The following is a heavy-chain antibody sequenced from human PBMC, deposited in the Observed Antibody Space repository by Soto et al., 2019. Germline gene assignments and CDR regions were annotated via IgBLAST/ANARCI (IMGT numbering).Heavy chain of an antibody. CDR1: GFTFSSYA. V-gene: IGHV3-23*01. CDR2: ISGSGGST. J-gene: IGHJ3*02. Sequence: EVQLLESGEGLVQPGGSLRLSCAASGFTFSSYAMSWVRQAPGKGLEWVSAISGSGGSTYYADSVKGRFTISRDNSKNTLYLQMNSLRAEDTAVYYCAKVYDSSGYYLEHAFDIWGQGTMVTVSS. D-gene: IGHD3-22*01. CDR3: AKVYDSSGYYLEHAFDI.